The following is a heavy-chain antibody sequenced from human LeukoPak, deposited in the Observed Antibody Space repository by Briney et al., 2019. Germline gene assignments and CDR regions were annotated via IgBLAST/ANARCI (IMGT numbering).Heavy chain of an antibody. V-gene: IGHV3-15*01. D-gene: IGHD3-3*01. CDR2: IKSKTDGGTT. CDR1: GFTFSNAW. J-gene: IGHJ4*02. CDR3: TGTPIFGVVITDY. Sequence: GGSLRLSCAASGFTFSNAWMSWVRQAPGKGLEWVGRIKSKTDGGTTDYAAPVKGRFTISRDDSKNTLYLQMNSLKTEDTAVYYCTGTPIFGVVITDYWGQGTLVTVSS.